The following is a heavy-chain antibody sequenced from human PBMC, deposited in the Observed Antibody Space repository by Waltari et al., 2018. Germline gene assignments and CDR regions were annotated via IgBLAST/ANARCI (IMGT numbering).Heavy chain of an antibody. Sequence: QVQLQESGPGLVKPSETLSLTCAVSGYSISIGYYWVWIRQPPGKGLEWIGSIYHSGSTDYNPSLKSRVTISVDTSKNQFSLKLSSVTAADTAVYYCARVQLYYGSGSYFDYWGQGTLVTVSS. J-gene: IGHJ4*02. CDR2: IYHSGST. CDR3: ARVQLYYGSGSYFDY. CDR1: GYSISIGYY. D-gene: IGHD3-10*01. V-gene: IGHV4-38-2*01.